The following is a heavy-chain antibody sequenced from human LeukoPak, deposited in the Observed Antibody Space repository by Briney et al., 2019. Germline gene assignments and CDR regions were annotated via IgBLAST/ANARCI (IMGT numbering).Heavy chain of an antibody. CDR2: IYYSGST. D-gene: IGHD3-10*01. V-gene: IGHV4-39*01. Sequence: SETLSLTCTVAGGSISSSSYYWGWIRQPPGKGLEWIGSIYYSGSTYYNPPLKSRVTISVDTSKNQFSLKLSSVTAADTAAYYCARRNYYGSGSYGCWGQGTLVTVSS. CDR1: GGSISSSSYY. CDR3: ARRNYYGSGSYGC. J-gene: IGHJ4*02.